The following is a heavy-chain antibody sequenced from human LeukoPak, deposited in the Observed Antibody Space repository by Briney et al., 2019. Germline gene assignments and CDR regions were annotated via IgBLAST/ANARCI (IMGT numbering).Heavy chain of an antibody. Sequence: SETLSLTCTVSGGSISSSSYYWSWIRQPPGKGLEWIGYIYYSGSTNYNPSLKSRVTISVDTSKNQFSLKLSSVTAADTAVYYCARHPRGQQLAFDYWGQGTLVTVSS. V-gene: IGHV4-61*05. CDR1: GGSISSSSYY. D-gene: IGHD6-13*01. CDR2: IYYSGST. CDR3: ARHPRGQQLAFDY. J-gene: IGHJ4*02.